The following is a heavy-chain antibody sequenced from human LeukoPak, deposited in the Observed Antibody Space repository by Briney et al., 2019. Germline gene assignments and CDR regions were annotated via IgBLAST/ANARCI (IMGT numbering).Heavy chain of an antibody. Sequence: GGSLRLSCAASGFTFDDYDMSWVRRAPGKGLEWVSGINWNSGRTGYADSVKGRFTISRDNAKNSLYLQMNGLRAEDTALYYCARAFKYSMSGYFFDYWGQRTLVTVSS. J-gene: IGHJ4*02. CDR1: GFTFDDYD. CDR2: INWNSGRT. V-gene: IGHV3-20*04. D-gene: IGHD2-21*01. CDR3: ARAFKYSMSGYFFDY.